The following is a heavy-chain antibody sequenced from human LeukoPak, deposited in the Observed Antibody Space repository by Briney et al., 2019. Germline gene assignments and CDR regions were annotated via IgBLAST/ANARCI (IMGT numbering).Heavy chain of an antibody. CDR1: GFTFSSYA. CDR2: ISYDGSNK. D-gene: IGHD3-9*01. CDR3: AKDQKELRYFEWSCDY. V-gene: IGHV3-30-3*01. J-gene: IGHJ4*02. Sequence: GGSLRLSCAASGFTFSSYAMHWVRQAPGKGLEWVAVISYDGSNKYYADSVKGRLTISRDNSKNTLYLQMNSLRAEDTTVYYCAKDQKELRYFEWSCDYWGQGTLVTVSS.